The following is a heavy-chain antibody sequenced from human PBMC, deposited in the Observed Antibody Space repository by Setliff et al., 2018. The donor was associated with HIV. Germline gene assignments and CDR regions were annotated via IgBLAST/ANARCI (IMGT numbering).Heavy chain of an antibody. D-gene: IGHD3-3*02. CDR3: AKDRIFGAVIKGAFDI. J-gene: IGHJ3*02. CDR2: ISGVSTYI. CDR1: GFTFSSYT. V-gene: IGHV3-21*04. Sequence: GGSLRLSCAASGFTFSSYTLHWVRQAPGKGLEWVSSISGVSTYIDYADSVKGRFTISRDNSKNTLYLQMKSLRAEDTAVYYCAKDRIFGAVIKGAFDIWGQGTKVTVSS.